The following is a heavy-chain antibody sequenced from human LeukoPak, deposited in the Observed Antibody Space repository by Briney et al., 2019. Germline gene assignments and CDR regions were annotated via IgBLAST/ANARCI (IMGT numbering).Heavy chain of an antibody. CDR1: GFTFSSYA. V-gene: IGHV3-23*01. Sequence: GSLRLPCSASGFTFSSYAQMWGGPDPGKGLEGVAAVSGSGGCTYYADSVKGRFTISRDNSKNTLYLQMNSLRAEDTAVYYCAKDLLDSPSAPNWFDPWGQGTLVTVSS. J-gene: IGHJ5*02. CDR3: AKDLLDSPSAPNWFDP. CDR2: VSGSGGCT. D-gene: IGHD1-1*01.